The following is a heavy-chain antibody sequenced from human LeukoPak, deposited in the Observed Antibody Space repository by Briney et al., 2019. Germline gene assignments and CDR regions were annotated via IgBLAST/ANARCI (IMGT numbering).Heavy chain of an antibody. J-gene: IGHJ5*02. CDR2: IYHSGST. CDR1: GGSISSGGYY. CDR3: AREYSSSSRFDP. Sequence: SETLSLTCTVSGGSISSGGYYWSWIRQPPGQGLEWIGYIYHSGSTYYNPSLKSRVTISVDRSKNQFSLKLSSVTAADTAVYYCAREYSSSSRFDPWGQGTLVTVSS. V-gene: IGHV4-30-2*01. D-gene: IGHD6-6*01.